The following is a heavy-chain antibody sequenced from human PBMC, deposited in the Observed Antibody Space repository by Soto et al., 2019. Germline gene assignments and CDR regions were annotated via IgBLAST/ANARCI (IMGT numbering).Heavy chain of an antibody. Sequence: PGGSLRLSCAASGFTFSSYGMHWVRQAPGKGLEWVAVISYDGSNKYYADSVKGRFTISRDNSKNTLYLQMNSLRAVDRVVYYCATHTVMFFGFNYWGREPLFTVP. J-gene: IGHJ4*02. CDR2: ISYDGSNK. CDR1: GFTFSSYG. D-gene: IGHD5-18*01. CDR3: ATHTVMFFGFNY. V-gene: IGHV3-30*03.